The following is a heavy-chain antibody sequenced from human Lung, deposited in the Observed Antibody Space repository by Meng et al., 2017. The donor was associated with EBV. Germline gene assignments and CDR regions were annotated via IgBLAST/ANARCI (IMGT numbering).Heavy chain of an antibody. CDR1: GVSVDSGAYY. CDR3: ARLRLVWMFDY. V-gene: IGHV4-31*03. D-gene: IGHD6-19*01. J-gene: IGHJ4*02. Sequence: QLQRQESGSGLVKPSQTLALPCTVSGVSVDSGAYYWSWIRQRPGKGLEWIGYIYYSGSTFYTPSLKSRATLSIDTSKNQFSLKLNSVTAADTAVYYCARLRLVWMFDYWGQGALVTASS. CDR2: IYYSGST.